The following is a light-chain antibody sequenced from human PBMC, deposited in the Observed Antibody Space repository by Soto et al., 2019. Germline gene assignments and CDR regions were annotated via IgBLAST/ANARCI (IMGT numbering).Light chain of an antibody. CDR2: EAS. CDR1: QSINTY. CDR3: QQRTNWPPYT. V-gene: IGKV3-11*01. J-gene: IGKJ2*01. Sequence: EMILTQSPGTLSLSPGERATLSCRASQSINTYLAWYQQRPGQVPRLLIYEASNRATGIPGRFSGSGSGTDFTLTISSLEFEDSAVYYCQQRTNWPPYTFGQGTKLEIK.